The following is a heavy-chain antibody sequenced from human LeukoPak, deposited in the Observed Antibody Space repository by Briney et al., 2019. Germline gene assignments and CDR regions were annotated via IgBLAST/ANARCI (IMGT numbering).Heavy chain of an antibody. Sequence: SSETLSLTCTVSGGSISSYYWSWIRQPPGKGLEWIGYIYYSGSTNYNPSLKSRVTISVDTSKNQFSLKLSSVTAADTAVYYCARARGYSYGELFDYWGQGTLVTVSS. J-gene: IGHJ4*02. CDR3: ARARGYSYGELFDY. D-gene: IGHD5-18*01. CDR1: GGSISSYY. CDR2: IYYSGST. V-gene: IGHV4-59*12.